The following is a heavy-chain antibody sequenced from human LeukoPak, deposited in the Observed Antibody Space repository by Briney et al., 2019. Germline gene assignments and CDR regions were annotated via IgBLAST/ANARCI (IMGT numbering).Heavy chain of an antibody. D-gene: IGHD3-10*01. Sequence: QTGGPLRLSCTASGFTFSTYWINWVRQSPGKGLVWFAVINGDGSTTTHADSVKGRFTISRSNAKNTAYLQMNRLRDEDTAVYCRARDYAGSPDYWGQGTLVTVSA. CDR2: INGDGSTT. CDR1: GFTFSTYW. CDR3: ARDYAGSPDY. J-gene: IGHJ4*02. V-gene: IGHV3-74*03.